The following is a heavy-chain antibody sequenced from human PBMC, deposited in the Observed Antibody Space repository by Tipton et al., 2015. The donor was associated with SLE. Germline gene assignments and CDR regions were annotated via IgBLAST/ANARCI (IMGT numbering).Heavy chain of an antibody. Sequence: QLVQSGPEVKKPGSTVKVSCKASGGTLSTYVISWVRQAPGQGLEWVGRIIPILDVATYAQKFQGRLTITADKSTSTAYMEISSLRSDDTAVYYCARNRYRGYAAETNYYNYYYLDVWGKGTTVTVSS. CDR1: GGTLSTYV. CDR2: IIPILDVA. J-gene: IGHJ6*03. D-gene: IGHD5-12*01. CDR3: ARNRYRGYAAETNYYNYYYLDV. V-gene: IGHV1-69*09.